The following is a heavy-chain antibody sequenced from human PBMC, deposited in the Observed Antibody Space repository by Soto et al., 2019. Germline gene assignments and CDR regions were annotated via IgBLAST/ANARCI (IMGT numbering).Heavy chain of an antibody. V-gene: IGHV2-5*02. CDR1: GFSLSTSGVG. J-gene: IGHJ4*02. CDR3: AHHPYYGLGTYSFDY. Sequence: QITLKESGPTLVKPTQTLTLTCTFSGFSLSTSGVGVGWIRQPPGKALEWLAVIYWDDDKRSSSSLKSRLTIPKDTSKNQVVLTMTNMDPVDPATYYCAHHPYYGLGTYSFDYWGQGILVTVSS. D-gene: IGHD3-10*01. CDR2: IYWDDDK.